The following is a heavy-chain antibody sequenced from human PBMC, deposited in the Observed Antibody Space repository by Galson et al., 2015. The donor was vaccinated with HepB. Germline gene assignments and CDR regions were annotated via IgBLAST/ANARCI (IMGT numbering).Heavy chain of an antibody. V-gene: IGHV1-69*04. CDR1: GGTFSSQG. D-gene: IGHD3-3*01. J-gene: IGHJ5*02. CDR3: ARGGYDFWSGYYSEGWFDP. CDR2: IIPILGIA. Sequence: SVKVSCKAFGGTFSSQGITWVRQAPGQGLEWMGTIIPILGIARYAQKFQGRVTITADESTSTAYTELSSLRSEDTAVYYCARGGYDFWSGYYSEGWFDPWGQGTLVTVSS.